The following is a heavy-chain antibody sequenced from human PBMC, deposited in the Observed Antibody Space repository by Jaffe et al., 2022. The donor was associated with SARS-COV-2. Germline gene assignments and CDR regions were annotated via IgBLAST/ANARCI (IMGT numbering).Heavy chain of an antibody. Sequence: EVQLVESGGGLVKPGGSLRLSCAASGFTFSNAWMSWVRQAPGKGLEWVGRIKSKTDGGTTDYAAPVKGRFTISRDDSKNTLYLQMNSLKTEDTAVYYCTTDRILYRIVGVDAFDIWGQGTMVTVSS. V-gene: IGHV3-15*01. D-gene: IGHD1-26*01. CDR1: GFTFSNAW. CDR2: IKSKTDGGTT. CDR3: TTDRILYRIVGVDAFDI. J-gene: IGHJ3*02.